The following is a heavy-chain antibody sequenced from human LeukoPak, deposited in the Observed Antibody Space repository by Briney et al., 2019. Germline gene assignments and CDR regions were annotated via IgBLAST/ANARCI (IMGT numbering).Heavy chain of an antibody. J-gene: IGHJ4*02. CDR1: GITFSNYA. Sequence: GGSLRLSCAASGITFSNYAMSWVRQAPGTGLEWVSAISGSGGRTYYADSVKGRFTISRDNSKNTLYLQMNSLRADDTAVYYCAKGAGGDYYYFAYWGQGTLVTVSS. D-gene: IGHD4-17*01. CDR3: AKGAGGDYYYFAY. CDR2: ISGSGGRT. V-gene: IGHV3-23*01.